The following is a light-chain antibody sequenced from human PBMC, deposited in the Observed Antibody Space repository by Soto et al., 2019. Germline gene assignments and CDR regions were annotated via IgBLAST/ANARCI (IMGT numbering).Light chain of an antibody. J-gene: IGKJ2*02. Sequence: EIVLTQSPGTLSLSPGERATLSCRASQSVSSSYLAWYQQKPGQAPRLLIYGAFSRATGIPDRFSGSGSGKDFTLTISRLETEDIAVYYCQQYGSSPPGTFGQGTKLEIK. V-gene: IGKV3-20*01. CDR3: QQYGSSPPGT. CDR1: QSVSSSY. CDR2: GAF.